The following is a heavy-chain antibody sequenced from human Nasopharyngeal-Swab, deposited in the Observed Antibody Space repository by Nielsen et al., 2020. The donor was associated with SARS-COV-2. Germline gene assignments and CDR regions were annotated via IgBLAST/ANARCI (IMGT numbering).Heavy chain of an antibody. CDR2: IKQDGSEI. Sequence: GGSLRLSCAASGFTFSNYWMSWVRQVPGKGLEWVANIKQDGSEIYYVDSLKGRFTISRDNAKNSLYLQMNSLRAEDTAVYYCARLKYDFWNGPPEDYWGQGTLVTVSS. CDR3: ARLKYDFWNGPPEDY. D-gene: IGHD3-3*01. CDR1: GFTFSNYW. J-gene: IGHJ4*02. V-gene: IGHV3-7*01.